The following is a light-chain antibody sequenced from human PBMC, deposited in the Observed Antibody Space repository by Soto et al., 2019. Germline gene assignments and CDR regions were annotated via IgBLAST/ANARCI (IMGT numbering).Light chain of an antibody. J-gene: IGKJ5*01. CDR1: QTISSW. Sequence: DIQMTQSPSTLSGSVGDRVTITCRASQTISSWLAWYQQKPGKAPKLLIYKASSLESGVPSRFSGSGSGTEFTLTISSLHSEDFAVYYCQQYNNWPITFGQGTRLEIK. CDR2: KAS. V-gene: IGKV1-5*03. CDR3: QQYNNWPIT.